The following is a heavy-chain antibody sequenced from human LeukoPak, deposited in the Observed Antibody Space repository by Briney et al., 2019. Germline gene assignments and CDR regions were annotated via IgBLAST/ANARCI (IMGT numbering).Heavy chain of an antibody. CDR1: GGSFSGYY. J-gene: IGHJ6*02. CDR3: ARHSPYSSSWYKAPYYYYGMDV. CDR2: IYYSGST. Sequence: PSETLSLTCAVYGGSFSGYYWGWIRQPPGKGLEWIGSIYYSGSTYYNPSLKSRVTISVDTSKNQFSLKLSSVTAADTAVYYCARHSPYSSSWYKAPYYYYGMDVWGQGTTVTVSS. D-gene: IGHD6-13*01. V-gene: IGHV4-39*01.